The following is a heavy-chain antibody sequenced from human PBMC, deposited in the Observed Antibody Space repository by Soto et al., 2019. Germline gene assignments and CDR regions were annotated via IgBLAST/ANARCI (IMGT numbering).Heavy chain of an antibody. J-gene: IGHJ4*02. CDR1: GGTFSSYT. V-gene: IGHV1-69*02. D-gene: IGHD3-10*01. Sequence: SVKVSCKASGGTFSSYTISWVRQAPGQGLEWMGRIIPILGIANYAQKFQGRVTITADKSTSTAYMELSSLRSEDTAVYYCASTYGSGPYYFDYWGQGTLVTVSS. CDR3: ASTYGSGPYYFDY. CDR2: IIPILGIA.